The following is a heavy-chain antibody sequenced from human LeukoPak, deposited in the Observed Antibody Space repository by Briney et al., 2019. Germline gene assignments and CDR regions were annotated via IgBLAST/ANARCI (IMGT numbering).Heavy chain of an antibody. D-gene: IGHD5-18*01. CDR1: GFTFSHYY. V-gene: IGHV3-11*01. J-gene: IGHJ4*02. CDR3: ASGYNYDYVR. Sequence: GGSLRLSCAASGFTFSHYYMSWIRQAPGKGLEWVSYISSSGNTIYYADSVKGRFTISRDNAKNSLYLQMNSLRAVDTAVYYCASGYNYDYVRWGQATLVTVSS. CDR2: ISSSGNTI.